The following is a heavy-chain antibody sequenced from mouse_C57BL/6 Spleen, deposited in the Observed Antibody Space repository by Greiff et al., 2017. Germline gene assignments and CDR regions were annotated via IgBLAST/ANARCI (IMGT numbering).Heavy chain of an antibody. D-gene: IGHD2-4*01. CDR3: ARGTYDYDV. V-gene: IGHV3-6*01. CDR1: GYSITSGYY. Sequence: EVQLQQSVPGLVKPSQSLPLTCSVTGYSITSGYYWNWIRQFPGNILEWISYISYDGSNNYNQSLNNRIPITRDTSKNQFLLKLNSVTTDDTATYYCARGTYDYDVWGQGTNLTVSS. J-gene: IGHJ2*01. CDR2: ISYDGSN.